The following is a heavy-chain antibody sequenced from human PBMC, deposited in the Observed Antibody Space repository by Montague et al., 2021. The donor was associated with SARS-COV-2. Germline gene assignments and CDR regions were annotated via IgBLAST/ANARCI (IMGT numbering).Heavy chain of an antibody. Sequence: SLRLSCAASGFTFSNYGMHWVRQAPGKGLEWVAVIWYDGSNKYYADSVKGRFTISRDNSKNTLYLQMNSLRAEDTAVYYCARDRLGPGYHGMDVWGQGTTVTVSS. CDR3: ARDRLGPGYHGMDV. J-gene: IGHJ6*02. D-gene: IGHD7-27*01. V-gene: IGHV3-33*01. CDR2: IWYDGSNK. CDR1: GFTFSNYG.